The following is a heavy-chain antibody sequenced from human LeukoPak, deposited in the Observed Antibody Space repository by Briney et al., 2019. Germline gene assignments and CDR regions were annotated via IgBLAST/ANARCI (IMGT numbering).Heavy chain of an antibody. D-gene: IGHD3-3*01. CDR3: ASGSGWVFGVTHRSFEY. CDR2: INHSENT. J-gene: IGHJ4*02. Sequence: SETLSLTCGVWGGSYSVYYERCMRDPPERALVCIGEINHSENTNYNASLKSRVTISVETSKHQFSLKLSSVSAADTVVYYCASGSGWVFGVTHRSFEYWGQGTLVNVSS. V-gene: IGHV4-34*01. CDR1: GGSYSVYY.